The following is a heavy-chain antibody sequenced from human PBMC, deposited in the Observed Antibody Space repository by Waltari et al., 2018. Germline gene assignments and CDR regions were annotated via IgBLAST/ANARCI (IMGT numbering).Heavy chain of an antibody. Sequence: EVPLVASGGGLVPPGGSLRLSCSAAGVTFTSYAVSWVRQAPGKGLEWVSAISGSGGSTYYADSVKGRFTISRDNSKNTLYLQMNSLRAEDTAVYYCAKYRESSGWEGFDYWGQGTLVTVSS. CDR1: GVTFTSYA. D-gene: IGHD6-19*01. J-gene: IGHJ4*02. CDR2: ISGSGGST. CDR3: AKYRESSGWEGFDY. V-gene: IGHV3-23*04.